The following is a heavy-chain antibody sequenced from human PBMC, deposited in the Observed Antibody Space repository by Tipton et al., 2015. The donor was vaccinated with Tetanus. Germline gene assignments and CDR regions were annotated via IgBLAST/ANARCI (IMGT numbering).Heavy chain of an antibody. J-gene: IGHJ3*01. CDR2: ISHSGST. Sequence: LRLSCAVTGDSFNSYSWSWIRQPPGEGLEWIGEISHSGSTYYSPSLKSRVTISVDTSKNQFSLKVGSVTAADTALYYCARRNTHADAFDFWGQGTMVTVSS. V-gene: IGHV4-34*01. CDR1: GDSFNSYS. CDR3: ARRNTHADAFDF. D-gene: IGHD4-11*01.